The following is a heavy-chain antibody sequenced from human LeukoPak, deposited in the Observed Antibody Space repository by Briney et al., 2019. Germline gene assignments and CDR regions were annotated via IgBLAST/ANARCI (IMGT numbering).Heavy chain of an antibody. CDR2: ISGSGGST. CDR1: GFTFNTYA. D-gene: IGHD3-22*01. J-gene: IGHJ4*02. V-gene: IGHV3-23*01. Sequence: GGSLRLSCAASGFTFNTYAMSWVRQAPGKGLEWVSAISGSGGSTYYADSVKGRFTISRDNSKNTLYLQMNSLRAEDTAVYYCARDFLALNYYDSSGYYYEGDQTDYWGQGTLVTVSS. CDR3: ARDFLALNYYDSSGYYYEGDQTDY.